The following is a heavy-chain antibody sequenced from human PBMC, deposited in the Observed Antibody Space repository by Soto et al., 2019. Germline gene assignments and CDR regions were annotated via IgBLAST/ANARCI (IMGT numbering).Heavy chain of an antibody. J-gene: IGHJ4*02. CDR3: ASVTTTWSN. CDR1: GYSSSNYY. Sequence: QVQVVQSGAEVKEPGASVKVSCKASGYSSSNYYTHWVRQAPGHGLEWMGIVNPNGETTNYAQRFQGRVALTRDTSTNTDYMDLSRLTSDDTAIYFCASVTTTWSNWGQGTLVTVSS. CDR2: VNPNGETT. V-gene: IGHV1-46*01. D-gene: IGHD1-26*01.